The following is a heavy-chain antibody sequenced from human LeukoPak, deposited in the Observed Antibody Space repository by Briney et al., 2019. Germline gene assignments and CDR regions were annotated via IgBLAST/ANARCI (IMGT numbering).Heavy chain of an antibody. D-gene: IGHD3-22*01. V-gene: IGHV3-11*06. J-gene: IGHJ4*02. CDR1: GFTFSDYY. CDR2: ISSSSYT. CDR3: ARDYYDSSAIDGDY. Sequence: PGGSLRLSCAASGFTFSDYYMSWIRQAPGKGLKWVSYISSSSYTNYADSVKGRFTISRDNAKNSLYLQMNSLRAEDTAVYYCARDYYDSSAIDGDYWGQGTLVTVSP.